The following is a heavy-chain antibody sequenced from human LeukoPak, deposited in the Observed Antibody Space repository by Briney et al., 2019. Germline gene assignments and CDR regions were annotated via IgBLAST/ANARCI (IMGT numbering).Heavy chain of an antibody. CDR1: GGTFSSYT. J-gene: IGHJ5*02. CDR2: IIPILGIA. Sequence: ASVKVSCKASGGTFSSYTMSWVRQAPGQGLEWMGRIIPILGIANYAQKFQGRVTITADKSTSTAYMELSSLRSEDTAVYYCARGLYYDFWSGYYTWFDPWGQGTLVTVSS. V-gene: IGHV1-69*02. CDR3: ARGLYYDFWSGYYTWFDP. D-gene: IGHD3-3*01.